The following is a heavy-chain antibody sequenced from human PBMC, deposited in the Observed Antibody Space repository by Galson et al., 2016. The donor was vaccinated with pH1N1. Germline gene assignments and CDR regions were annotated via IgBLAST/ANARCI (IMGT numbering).Heavy chain of an antibody. J-gene: IGHJ3*01. V-gene: IGHV3-23*01. CDR2: TSGRGGHT. D-gene: IGHD3-10*01. CDR3: AKDRSREFLHFPFDAFDV. CDR1: GFTFKNYV. Sequence: SLRLSCATSGFTFKNYVMSWARQAPGKGLEWVSVTSGRGGHTYYADSVQGRFTISRDNFKNTLYLEMNKLKDDDTAVYYCAKDRSREFLHFPFDAFDVWGQGTMVSVSA.